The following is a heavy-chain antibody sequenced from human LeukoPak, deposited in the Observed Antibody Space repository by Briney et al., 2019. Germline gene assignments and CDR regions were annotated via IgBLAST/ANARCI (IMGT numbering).Heavy chain of an antibody. CDR2: INPNSGGT. J-gene: IGHJ4*02. CDR1: GYTFTGYY. Sequence: ASVKVSCKASGYTFTGYYMHWVRQAPGQGLEWMGWINPNSGGTNYAQKFQGRVTMTRDTSISTAYMELSRLRSDDTAVYYCARPPGSYDPFDYRSQGTLVTVSS. CDR3: ARPPGSYDPFDY. V-gene: IGHV1-2*02. D-gene: IGHD1-26*01.